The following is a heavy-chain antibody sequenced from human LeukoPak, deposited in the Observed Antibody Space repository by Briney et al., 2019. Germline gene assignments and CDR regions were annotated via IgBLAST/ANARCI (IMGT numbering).Heavy chain of an antibody. D-gene: IGHD3-9*01. Sequence: ASVKVSCKASGYAFSAYYMHWVRQAPGQGLEWMGWLNPQTGDRPFAQKFQGRVTFTRDTSISTAYMAMSRLRSDDTAVFYCARGSRYHDCLSPLVSWGQGTLVTVSS. J-gene: IGHJ4*02. CDR1: GYAFSAYY. CDR3: ARGSRYHDCLSPLVS. CDR2: LNPQTGDR. V-gene: IGHV1-2*02.